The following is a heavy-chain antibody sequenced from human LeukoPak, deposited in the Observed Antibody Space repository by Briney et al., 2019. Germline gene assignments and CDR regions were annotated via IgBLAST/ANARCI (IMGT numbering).Heavy chain of an antibody. Sequence: PGGSLRLSCAASGFTFSSHSMNWVRQAPGKGLEWVSYISSSGSTIYYADFVKGRFSISRDNAKNSLHLQMNSLRAEDTAVYYCAKDLGDYGSNSDLNYWGQGTLVTVSS. CDR3: AKDLGDYGSNSDLNY. V-gene: IGHV3-48*01. CDR1: GFTFSSHS. J-gene: IGHJ4*02. CDR2: ISSSGSTI. D-gene: IGHD4-23*01.